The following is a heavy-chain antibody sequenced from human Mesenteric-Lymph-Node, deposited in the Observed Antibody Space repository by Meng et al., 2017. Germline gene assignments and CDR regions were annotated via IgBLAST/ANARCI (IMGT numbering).Heavy chain of an antibody. CDR3: ARDWGDVRGGFDF. Sequence: QVKLKQSGTGLGEPSQPLSPPCAISGDSVSSNSAAWNWIRQSPSRGLEWLGRTYYRSKYYNDYALSVKSRITINPDTSKNQFSLQLNSVTPEDTAIYYCARDWGDVRGGFDFWGQGTLVIVSS. D-gene: IGHD3-10*02. CDR2: TYYRSKYYN. J-gene: IGHJ4*02. CDR1: GDSVSSNSAA. V-gene: IGHV6-1*01.